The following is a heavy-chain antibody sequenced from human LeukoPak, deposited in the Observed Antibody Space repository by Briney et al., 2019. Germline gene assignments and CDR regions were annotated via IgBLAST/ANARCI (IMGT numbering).Heavy chain of an antibody. D-gene: IGHD2-15*01. CDR2: ISSSSSYI. J-gene: IGHJ4*02. CDR1: GFTFSSYS. CDR3: ANHGSVVVVAAFDY. V-gene: IGHV3-21*04. Sequence: GGSLRLSCAASGFTFSSYSMNWVRQAPGKGLEWVSSISSSSSYIYYADSVKGRFTISRDNAKNSLYLQMNSLRAEDTAVYYCANHGSVVVVAAFDYWGQGTLVTVSS.